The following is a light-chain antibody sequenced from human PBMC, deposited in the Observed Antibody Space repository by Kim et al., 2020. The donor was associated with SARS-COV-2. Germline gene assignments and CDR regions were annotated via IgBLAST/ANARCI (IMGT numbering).Light chain of an antibody. CDR1: SSNIGNKY. CDR2: DNN. V-gene: IGLV1-51*01. CDR3: GTWDSSLWV. Sequence: APGQEVTNSCSGSSSNIGNKYVSWYQQLPGTAPKLLIYDNNKRPSGIPDRFSGSKSGTSATLGITGLQTGDEADYYCGTWDSSLWVFGGGTQLTVL. J-gene: IGLJ3*02.